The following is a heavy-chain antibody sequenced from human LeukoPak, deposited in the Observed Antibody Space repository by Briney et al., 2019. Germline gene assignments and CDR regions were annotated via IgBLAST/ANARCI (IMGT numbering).Heavy chain of an antibody. Sequence: GRSLRLSCAASGFTFSSYGMHWVRQAPGKGLEWVAVISYDGSNKYYADSVKGRFTISRDNAKNSLYLQMDSLRAEDTAMYFCAKGNVMGGRGFDYWGQGTLVTVSS. CDR3: AKGNVMGGRGFDY. D-gene: IGHD3-16*01. J-gene: IGHJ4*02. CDR1: GFTFSSYG. V-gene: IGHV3-30*18. CDR2: ISYDGSNK.